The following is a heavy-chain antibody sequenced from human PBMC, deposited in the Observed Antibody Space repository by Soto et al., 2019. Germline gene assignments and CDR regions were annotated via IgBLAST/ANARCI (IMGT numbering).Heavy chain of an antibody. D-gene: IGHD3-3*01. J-gene: IGHJ4*02. CDR3: ARGGVSTRTFDY. V-gene: IGHV5-51*01. CDR1: GYNFAGYW. CDR2: IYPSDSDT. Sequence: GESLRISCKGSGYNFAGYWIAWVRQMPGKGLELMGIIYPSDSDTRYRPSFQGQVTISADKSISSAYLQWSSLRASDTAMYYCARGGVSTRTFDYWGQGTPVTVSS.